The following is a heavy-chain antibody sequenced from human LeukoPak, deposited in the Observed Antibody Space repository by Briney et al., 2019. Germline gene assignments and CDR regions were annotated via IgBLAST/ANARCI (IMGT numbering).Heavy chain of an antibody. CDR3: AKGAGTDRT. Sequence: GGSLRLSCASAGCTFSSYAMSWVRQAPGKGLEWVSAISAGGVSTYYAASVKGRFTISSDNSKNTLYLQMTSLRAEDTAVYYCAKGAGTDRTWGQGTLVTVSS. V-gene: IGHV3-23*01. CDR2: ISAGGVST. J-gene: IGHJ5*02. CDR1: GCTFSSYA.